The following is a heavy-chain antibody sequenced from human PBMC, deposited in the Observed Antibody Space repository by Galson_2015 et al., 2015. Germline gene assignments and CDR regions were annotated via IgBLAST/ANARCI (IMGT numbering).Heavy chain of an antibody. CDR1: GFTFSSYG. Sequence: SLRLSCAASGFTFSSYGMHWVRQAPGKGLEWVAVISYDGSNKYYADSVKGRFTISRDNSKNTLYLQMNSLRAEDTAVYYCAKDPNQWLLSFGWFDPWSQGTLVTVSS. CDR2: ISYDGSNK. V-gene: IGHV3-30*18. J-gene: IGHJ5*02. D-gene: IGHD6-19*01. CDR3: AKDPNQWLLSFGWFDP.